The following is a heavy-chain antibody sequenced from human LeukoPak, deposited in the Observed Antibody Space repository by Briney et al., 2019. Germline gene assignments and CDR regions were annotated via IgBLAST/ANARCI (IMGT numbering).Heavy chain of an antibody. CDR3: ARGLLGVSNY. CDR2: INHSGST. Sequence: SETLSLTCAVYGGSFSGYYWSWIRQPPGKGLEWIGEINHSGSTNYNPSLKSRVTISVDSSKNQFSLKLSSVTAADTAVYYCARGLLGVSNYWGQGTLVTVSS. CDR1: GGSFSGYY. D-gene: IGHD3-16*01. J-gene: IGHJ4*02. V-gene: IGHV4-34*01.